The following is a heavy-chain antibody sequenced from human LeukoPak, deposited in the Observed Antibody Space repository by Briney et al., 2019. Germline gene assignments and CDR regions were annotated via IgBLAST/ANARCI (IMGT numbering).Heavy chain of an antibody. CDR3: ARGRVDSSSWYYYYYMDV. D-gene: IGHD6-13*01. CDR1: GGSFSGYY. V-gene: IGHV4-34*01. J-gene: IGHJ6*03. Sequence: SETLSLTCAVYGGSFSGYYWSWIRQPPGKGLEWIGEINHSGSTNYNPSLKSRVTISVDTSKNQFSLKLSSVTAADTAVYYCARGRVDSSSWYYYYYMDVWGKGTSVTVSS. CDR2: INHSGST.